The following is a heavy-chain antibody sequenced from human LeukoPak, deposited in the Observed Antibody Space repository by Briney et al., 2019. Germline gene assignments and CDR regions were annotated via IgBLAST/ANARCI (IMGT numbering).Heavy chain of an antibody. J-gene: IGHJ6*02. CDR3: AVDLYYHYYGMDV. Sequence: GGSLRLSCAASGFTFSGYWMHWVRQAPGKGLVWVSRINSDGSSTSYADSVKGRFTISRDNAKNTLYLQMNSLRAEDTAVYYCAVDLYYHYYGMDVWGQGTTVTVSS. CDR1: GFTFSGYW. V-gene: IGHV3-74*01. D-gene: IGHD3/OR15-3a*01. CDR2: INSDGSST.